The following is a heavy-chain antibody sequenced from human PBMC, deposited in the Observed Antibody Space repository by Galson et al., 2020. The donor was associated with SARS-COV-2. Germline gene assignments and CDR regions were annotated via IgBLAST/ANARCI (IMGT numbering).Heavy chain of an antibody. CDR2: IYSSGST. CDR3: ARGPLYTSTRRIPSWLPFDY. CDR1: GGPITNYY. V-gene: IGHV4-59*01. Sequence: ETSETLSLTCTVSGGPITNYYWSWIRQPPGKGLEWIGYIYSSGSTNYNPSLKSRITISVDTSKSQFSLKLTSVTPADTAVYYCARGPLYTSTRRIPSWLPFDYWGQGTLVAVSS. J-gene: IGHJ4*02. D-gene: IGHD2-2*01.